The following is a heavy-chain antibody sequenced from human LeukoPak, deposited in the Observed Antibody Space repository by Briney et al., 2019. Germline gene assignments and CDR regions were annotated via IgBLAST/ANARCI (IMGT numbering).Heavy chain of an antibody. J-gene: IGHJ4*02. CDR3: ARGLSLSGYDHMFDY. D-gene: IGHD5-12*01. CDR1: GFTFDDYG. Sequence: GGSLRLSCAASGFTFDDYGMSWVRQAPGKGLEWVSGINWNGGSTGYADSVKGRFTISRDNAKNSLYLQMNSLRAEDTALYYCARGLSLSGYDHMFDYWGQGTLVTVSS. V-gene: IGHV3-20*04. CDR2: INWNGGST.